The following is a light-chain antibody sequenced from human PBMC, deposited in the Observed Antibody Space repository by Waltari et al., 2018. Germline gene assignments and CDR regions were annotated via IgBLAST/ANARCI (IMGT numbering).Light chain of an antibody. CDR2: GAS. V-gene: IGKV3-20*01. CDR3: QQYGNSPAYG. Sequence: EVVLTQSPDTLSLSPGERATLFCRASQSISNNYLAWYQQKPGQAPRLLIDGASSRATGIPDKFSASGSGTDFTLTISRLEPEDFAVYYCQQYGNSPAYGFGQGTKLEV. J-gene: IGKJ2*03. CDR1: QSISNNY.